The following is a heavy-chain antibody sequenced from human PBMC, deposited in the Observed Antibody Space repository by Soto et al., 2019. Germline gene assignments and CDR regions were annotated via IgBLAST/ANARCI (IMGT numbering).Heavy chain of an antibody. CDR3: ARGPTPPGSGYDYPTSLDY. D-gene: IGHD5-12*01. J-gene: IGHJ4*02. CDR2: INHSGST. Sequence: SETLSLTCAVYGGSFSGYYWSWIRQPPGKGLEWIGEINHSGSTNYNPSLKSRVTISVDTSKNQFSLKLSSVTAADTAVYYCARGPTPPGSGYDYPTSLDYWGQGTLVTVSS. V-gene: IGHV4-34*01. CDR1: GGSFSGYY.